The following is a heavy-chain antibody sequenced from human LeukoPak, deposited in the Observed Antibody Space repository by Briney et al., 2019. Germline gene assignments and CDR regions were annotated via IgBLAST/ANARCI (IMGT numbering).Heavy chain of an antibody. CDR1: GYTFIGYY. D-gene: IGHD6-6*01. CDR3: ARDTQEQLADY. V-gene: IGHV1-2*07. Sequence: ASVKVSCKTSGYTFIGYYIYWVRQAPGQGLEWMGWINPKNGGANYAPRFQGRVTMTRDTSISTAYMELSRLRSDDTAVYYCARDTQEQLADYWGQGTLVTVSS. J-gene: IGHJ4*02. CDR2: INPKNGGA.